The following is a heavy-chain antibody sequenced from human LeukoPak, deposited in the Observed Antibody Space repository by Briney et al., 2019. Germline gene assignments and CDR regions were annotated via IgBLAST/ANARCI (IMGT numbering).Heavy chain of an antibody. Sequence: PGGSLRLSCVASGFTFSSYGMHWVRQAPGKGLEWVAFIQYDGSNKYFADSVKGRFAISRDNSKKTPYLQMNSLRAEDTAVYYCARDLPSSSGMTWGQGTLVTVSS. V-gene: IGHV3-30*02. CDR2: IQYDGSNK. CDR3: ARDLPSSSGMT. J-gene: IGHJ5*02. CDR1: GFTFSSYG. D-gene: IGHD6-6*01.